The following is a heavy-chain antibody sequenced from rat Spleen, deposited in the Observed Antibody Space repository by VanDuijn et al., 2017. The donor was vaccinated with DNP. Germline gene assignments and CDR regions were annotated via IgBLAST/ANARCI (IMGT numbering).Heavy chain of an antibody. CDR1: GFTFSDYN. CDR3: ARPSNYGTYGPMDA. Sequence: EVQLVESGGGLVQPGRSLKLSCAASGFTFSDYNMAWVRQAPKKGLEWVATIIYDAGRTYYRDSVKGRFTISRDNAKTTLYLQMDSLRSEDTATYYCARPSNYGTYGPMDAWGQGTSVTVSS. CDR2: IIYDAGRT. V-gene: IGHV5-7*01. J-gene: IGHJ4*01. D-gene: IGHD1-3*01.